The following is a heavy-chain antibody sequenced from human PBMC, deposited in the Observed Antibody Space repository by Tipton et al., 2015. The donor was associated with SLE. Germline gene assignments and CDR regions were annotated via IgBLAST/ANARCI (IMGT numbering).Heavy chain of an antibody. J-gene: IGHJ4*02. D-gene: IGHD7-27*01. CDR1: GYTFTTYG. Sequence: QVQLVQSGAEVKKPGASVKVSCKTSGYTFTTYGISWVRQAPGQGLEWMGWITVYNGNTNYAEKFQGRVTMTTDTSTSTAYMELRSLRSDDTAVYYCARRYAGEGDYWGQGTLVTVSS. CDR3: ARRYAGEGDY. V-gene: IGHV1-18*01. CDR2: ITVYNGNT.